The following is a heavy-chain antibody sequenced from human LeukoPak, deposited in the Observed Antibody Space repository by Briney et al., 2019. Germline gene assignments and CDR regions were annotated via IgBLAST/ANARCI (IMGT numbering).Heavy chain of an antibody. CDR1: GYTFTSYD. J-gene: IGHJ4*02. CDR3: ARGRVLSRGLFDY. D-gene: IGHD2/OR15-2a*01. Sequence: ASVKVSCKASGYTFTSYDINWVRQATGQGLEWMGWMNPNSGNTGYAQKFQGRVTITRNTSISTAYMELSSLRSEDTAVYYCARGRVLSRGLFDYWGQGTLVTVSS. V-gene: IGHV1-8*03. CDR2: MNPNSGNT.